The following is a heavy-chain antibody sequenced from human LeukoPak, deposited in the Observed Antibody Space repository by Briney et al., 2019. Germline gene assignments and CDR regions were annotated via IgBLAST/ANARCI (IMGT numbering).Heavy chain of an antibody. Sequence: PGGSLRLSCAASGFTFSSYAMSWVRQAPGKGLGCVSAISGSGGSTYYADSVKGRFTISRDNSKNTLYLQMNSLRAEDTAVYYCAKGREPSSPFDIWGKGTMVTVPS. CDR3: AKGREPSSPFDI. V-gene: IGHV3-23*01. CDR2: ISGSGGST. CDR1: GFTFSSYA. J-gene: IGHJ3*02.